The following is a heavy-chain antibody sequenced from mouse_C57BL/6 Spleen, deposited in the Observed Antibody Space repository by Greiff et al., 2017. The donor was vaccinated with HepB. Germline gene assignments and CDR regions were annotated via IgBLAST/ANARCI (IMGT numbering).Heavy chain of an antibody. D-gene: IGHD2-4*01. CDR2: INPNYGTT. CDR3: AREGDYGGYYYAMDY. Sequence: EVQLQQSGPELVKPGASVKISCKASGYSFTDYNMNWVKQSNGKSLEWIGVINPNYGTTSYNQKFKGKATLTVDQSSSTAYMQLNSLTSEASAVYYCAREGDYGGYYYAMDYWGQGTSVTVSS. J-gene: IGHJ4*01. V-gene: IGHV1-39*01. CDR1: GYSFTDYN.